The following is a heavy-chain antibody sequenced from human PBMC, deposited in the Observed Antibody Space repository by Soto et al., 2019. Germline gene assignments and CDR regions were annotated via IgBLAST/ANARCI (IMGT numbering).Heavy chain of an antibody. J-gene: IGHJ4*02. CDR2: IYYSGST. CDR1: GGSISSGGYY. Sequence: SETLSLTCTVSGGSISSGGYYWSWIRQHPGKGLEWIGYIYYSGSTYYNPSLKSRVTISVDTSKNQFSLKLSSVTAADTAVYYCARGNPRGSGGTYDFWSGYDYWGQGTLVTVSS. D-gene: IGHD3-3*01. CDR3: ARGNPRGSGGTYDFWSGYDY. V-gene: IGHV4-31*03.